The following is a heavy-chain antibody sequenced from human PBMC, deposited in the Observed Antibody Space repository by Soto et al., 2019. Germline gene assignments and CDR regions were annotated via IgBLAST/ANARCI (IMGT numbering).Heavy chain of an antibody. V-gene: IGHV3-30*18. CDR1: GLTFDIHG. CDR2: ISNDGRDW. Sequence: QVQLVESGGGVVQPGRSLRLSCAASGLTFDIHGMHWVRQAPGKGLEWVAVISNDGRDWHYADSVKGRFTISRDNAKNALYLQMNSLRTEDTAVYYCAKDLNRLAAIYYFDYWGQGSLVTVSS. CDR3: AKDLNRLAAIYYFDY. J-gene: IGHJ4*02. D-gene: IGHD6-25*01.